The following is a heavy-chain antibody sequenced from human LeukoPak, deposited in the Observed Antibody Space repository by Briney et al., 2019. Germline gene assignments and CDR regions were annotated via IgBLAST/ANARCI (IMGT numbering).Heavy chain of an antibody. J-gene: IGHJ5*02. CDR1: GFTFGDYA. D-gene: IGHD3-22*01. Sequence: GGSLRLSCTASGFTFGDYAMSWVRQAPGKGLEWVSSISSGSSFMYYADSVKGRFTISRDNAKNSLYLQMNSLRAKDTALYYCARDYYDSSGSSWFDPWGQGTLVTVSS. V-gene: IGHV3-21*01. CDR2: ISSGSSFM. CDR3: ARDYYDSSGSSWFDP.